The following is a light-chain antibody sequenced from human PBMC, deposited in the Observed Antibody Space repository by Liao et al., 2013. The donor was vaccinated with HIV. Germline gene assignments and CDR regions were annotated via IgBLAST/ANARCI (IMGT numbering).Light chain of an antibody. CDR1: KLGDKY. CDR2: QDS. J-gene: IGLJ2*01. CDR3: QVWDSSSDHVL. Sequence: SYELTQPPSVSVSPGQTASITCSGDKLGDKYACWYQQKPGQSPVLVIYQDSKRPSGIPERFSGSNSGNTATLTISRVEAGDEADYYCQVWDSSSDHVLFGGGTKLTVL. V-gene: IGLV3-1*01.